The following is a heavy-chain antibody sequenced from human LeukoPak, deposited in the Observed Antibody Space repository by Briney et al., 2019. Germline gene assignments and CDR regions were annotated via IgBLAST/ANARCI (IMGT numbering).Heavy chain of an antibody. CDR1: GASISSHY. J-gene: IGHJ5*02. CDR2: IYDRGST. CDR3: AKIEVGRFDP. V-gene: IGHV4-59*11. D-gene: IGHD1-26*01. Sequence: SETLSLTCTVTGASISSHYWCWIQQTPGTGLEWIGDIYDRGSTTYNPSLKSRVSISVDTSRNQFSLNLRSVTAADTAVYYCAKIEVGRFDPWGQGTPVTVSS.